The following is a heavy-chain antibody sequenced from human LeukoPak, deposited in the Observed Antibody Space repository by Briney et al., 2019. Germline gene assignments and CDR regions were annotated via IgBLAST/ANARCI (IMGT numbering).Heavy chain of an antibody. CDR2: INHNSGGT. D-gene: IGHD3-3*01. CDR1: GYTFTGHY. CDR3: ARAYYDFWSGYSPIPNWFDP. J-gene: IGHJ5*02. V-gene: IGHV1-2*06. Sequence: ASVKVSCKASGYTFTGHYMHWVRQAAGQGLEWMGRINHNSGGTNYAQKLQGRVTMTRDTSISTAYMELSRLRSDDTAVYYCARAYYDFWSGYSPIPNWFDPWGQGTLVTVSS.